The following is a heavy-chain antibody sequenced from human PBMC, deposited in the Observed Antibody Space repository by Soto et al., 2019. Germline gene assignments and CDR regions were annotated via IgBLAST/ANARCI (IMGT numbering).Heavy chain of an antibody. D-gene: IGHD2-2*01. J-gene: IGHJ5*02. V-gene: IGHV3-66*01. CDR1: GFTVTSNY. Sequence: EVQLVESGGSLVQPGGSLRLSCAASGFTVTSNYMSWVRQAPRKGLEWVSVIYSGGSTYYADSVKGRFTISRDNSKNTLYLQMNSLSAEDTAVYYCARGYCSSTSCPNCFDPWGQGTLVTVSS. CDR2: IYSGGST. CDR3: ARGYCSSTSCPNCFDP.